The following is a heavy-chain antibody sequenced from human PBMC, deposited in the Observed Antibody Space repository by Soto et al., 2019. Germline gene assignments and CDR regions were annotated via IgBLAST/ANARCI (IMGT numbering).Heavy chain of an antibody. Sequence: QVHLVQSGAEVKKPGASVKVTCKASGYTFTSYGITWVRQAPGQGLEWMGWISAHNGNTDYAVKLQGRVIVTRDTSTSTAYMELTSLISDDTAVYYCARGRYGDYWGQGALVTVSS. V-gene: IGHV1-18*01. D-gene: IGHD1-1*01. CDR2: ISAHNGNT. CDR3: ARGRYGDY. J-gene: IGHJ4*02. CDR1: GYTFTSYG.